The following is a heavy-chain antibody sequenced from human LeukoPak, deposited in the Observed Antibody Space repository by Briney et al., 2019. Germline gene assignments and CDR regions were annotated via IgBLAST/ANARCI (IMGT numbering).Heavy chain of an antibody. V-gene: IGHV4-38-2*01. CDR3: ARSQSRENWFDT. Sequence: SETLSLTCDVSRYSINIGYYWGWIRQPPGKGLEWIANIYYSGRTYYTPSLRSRATISVDPSKNQFSLRLTSVTPADSAVYYCARSQSRENWFDTWGQGIWVIVSS. CDR2: IYYSGRT. J-gene: IGHJ5*02. CDR1: RYSINIGYY.